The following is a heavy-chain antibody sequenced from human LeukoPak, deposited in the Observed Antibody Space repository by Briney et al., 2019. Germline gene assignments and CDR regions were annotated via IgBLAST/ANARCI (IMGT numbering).Heavy chain of an antibody. CDR3: AREWQQLVLGIAVAGPFDY. CDR1: GYTFTGYY. J-gene: IGHJ4*02. D-gene: IGHD6-19*01. V-gene: IGHV1-2*02. Sequence: ASVKVSCKASGYTFTGYYMHWVRQAPGQGLEGMGWINPNSGGTNYAQKFQGRVTMTRDTSISTAYMELSRLRSDDTAVYYCAREWQQLVLGIAVAGPFDYWGQGTLVTVSS. CDR2: INPNSGGT.